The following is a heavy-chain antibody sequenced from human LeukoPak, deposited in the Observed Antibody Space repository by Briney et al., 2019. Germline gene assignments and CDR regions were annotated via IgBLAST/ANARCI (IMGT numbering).Heavy chain of an antibody. CDR2: ISSSSNTI. V-gene: IGHV3-48*01. CDR3: ARGAGAARPGWFDP. J-gene: IGHJ5*02. CDR1: GFTFSSYS. Sequence: GGSLRLSCAASGFTFSSYSMNWVRQAPGKGLEWVSYISSSSNTIYYADSVKGRFTISRDNAKNSLYLQMNSLRAEDTAMYYCARGAGAARPGWFDPWGQGTLVTVSS. D-gene: IGHD6-6*01.